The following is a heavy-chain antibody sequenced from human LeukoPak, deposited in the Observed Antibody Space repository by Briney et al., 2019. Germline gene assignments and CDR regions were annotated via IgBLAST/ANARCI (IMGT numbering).Heavy chain of an antibody. CDR1: GFTFSSYW. V-gene: IGHV3-74*01. CDR3: ARDPGYCSSTNCDNDY. D-gene: IGHD2-2*01. J-gene: IGHJ4*02. Sequence: GGSLRLSCAASGFTFSSYWMHWVRQAPGKGLVWVSRVNSDGSRTNYADSVKGRFTISRDNSKNTLYLQMSSLRADDTAVYYCARDPGYCSSTNCDNDYWGQGTLVTVSS. CDR2: VNSDGSRT.